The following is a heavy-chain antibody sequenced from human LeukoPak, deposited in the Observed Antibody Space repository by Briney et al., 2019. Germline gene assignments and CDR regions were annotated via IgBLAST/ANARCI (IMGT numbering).Heavy chain of an antibody. Sequence: GGSLRLSCAASGFTFSSYAMSWVRQAPGKGLEWVSAISGSGGSTYYADSVKGRFTISRDNSKNTLYLHMNSLRAEGTAVYYCANSPDGAFDYWGQGTLVTVSS. CDR3: ANSPDGAFDY. V-gene: IGHV3-23*01. CDR2: ISGSGGST. J-gene: IGHJ4*02. CDR1: GFTFSSYA.